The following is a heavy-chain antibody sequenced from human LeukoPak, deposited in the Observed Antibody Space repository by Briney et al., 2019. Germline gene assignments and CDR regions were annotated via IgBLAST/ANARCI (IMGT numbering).Heavy chain of an antibody. CDR3: AKGRQLLDP. CDR1: GFIFSSYA. J-gene: IGHJ5*02. Sequence: GGSLRLSCAASGFIFSSYAISWVRQAPGKGLEWVSSISGSSGTIDYADSVKGRFIISRDNSKNAQYLQMNSLRPEDTAVYYCAKGRQLLDPWGQGTPATVSS. D-gene: IGHD1-7*01. V-gene: IGHV3-23*01. CDR2: ISGSSGTI.